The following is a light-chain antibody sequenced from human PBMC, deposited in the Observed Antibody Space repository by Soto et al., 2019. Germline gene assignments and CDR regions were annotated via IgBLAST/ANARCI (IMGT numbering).Light chain of an antibody. V-gene: IGKV1-5*01. J-gene: IGKJ1*01. Sequence: DIQMTQSPSTLSASVGDRVTITCRASQSIGSWLAWYQQKPGKAPTLLIYDVSRLETGVPSRFSGSGSGTEFTLTISSLQPDDFATYYCQHYNSYSEAFGQGTKV. CDR3: QHYNSYSEA. CDR2: DVS. CDR1: QSIGSW.